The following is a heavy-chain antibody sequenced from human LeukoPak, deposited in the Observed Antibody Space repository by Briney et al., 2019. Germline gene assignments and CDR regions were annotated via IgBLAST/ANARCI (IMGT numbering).Heavy chain of an antibody. J-gene: IGHJ4*02. CDR1: GASISSYY. D-gene: IGHD6-19*01. CDR3: ARHRSPSSLSYFDI. V-gene: IGHV4-4*09. Sequence: SETLSLTCTVSGASISSYYWSWIRQPPGKGLEWIGYIYTSETTNYNPFLRSRVTISIDTSKNQFSLRLSSVTAADTAVYYCARHRSPSSLSYFDIWGQGTLVIVSS. CDR2: IYTSETT.